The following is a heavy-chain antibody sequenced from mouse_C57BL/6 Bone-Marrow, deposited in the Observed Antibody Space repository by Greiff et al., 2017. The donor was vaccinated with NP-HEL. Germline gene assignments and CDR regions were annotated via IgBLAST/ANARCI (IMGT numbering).Heavy chain of an antibody. CDR2: IRNKANGYTT. J-gene: IGHJ1*03. CDR1: GFTFTDYY. V-gene: IGHV7-3*01. CDR3: ARYDYYGSSWYFDV. Sequence: EVHLVESGGGLVQPGGSLSLSCAASGFTFTDYYMSWVRQPPGKALEWLGFIRNKANGYTTEYSASVKGRFTISRDNSQSILYLQMNALRAEDSATYYWARYDYYGSSWYFDVWGTGTTVTVSS. D-gene: IGHD1-1*01.